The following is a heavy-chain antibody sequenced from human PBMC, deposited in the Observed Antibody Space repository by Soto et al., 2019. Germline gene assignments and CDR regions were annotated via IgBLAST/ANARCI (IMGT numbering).Heavy chain of an antibody. D-gene: IGHD2-2*01. CDR1: GGSISSGDYY. V-gene: IGHV4-30-4*01. CDR2: IYYSGST. CDR3: ARLHNPIASTSAYYYYYYGMDV. Sequence: QVQLQESGPGLVKPSQTLSLTCTVSGGSISSGDYYWSWIRQPPGKGLEWIGYIYYSGSTYYNPSLKSRVTISVDTSKNQFSLKLSSVTAADTAVYYCARLHNPIASTSAYYYYYYGMDVWGQGTTVTVSS. J-gene: IGHJ6*02.